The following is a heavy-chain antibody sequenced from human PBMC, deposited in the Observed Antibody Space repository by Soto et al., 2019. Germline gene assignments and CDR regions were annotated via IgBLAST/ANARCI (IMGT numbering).Heavy chain of an antibody. CDR2: IYYSGST. D-gene: IGHD5-12*01. CDR1: GGSISSGDYY. Sequence: SETLSLTCTVSGGSISSGDYYLSWIRQPPGKGLEWIGYIYYSGSTYYNPSLKSRVTISVDTSKNQFSLKLSSVTAADTAVYYCAYSEPYSGYDWQCFDYWGQGTLVTVSS. V-gene: IGHV4-30-4*01. J-gene: IGHJ4*02. CDR3: AYSEPYSGYDWQCFDY.